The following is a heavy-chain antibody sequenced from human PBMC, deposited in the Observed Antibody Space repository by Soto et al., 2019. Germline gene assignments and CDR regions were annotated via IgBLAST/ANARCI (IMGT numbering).Heavy chain of an antibody. V-gene: IGHV3-53*01. CDR1: GFAVSSNF. Sequence: EVQLVESGGGLIQPGGSLRLSCAASGFAVSSNFMNWVRQAPGKGLEWVSVIYSGGSTYYADSVEGRFTISRDKSKNTLYLQMNSLRAEDTAVYYCAREGYGMDVWGQGTTVTVSS. CDR2: IYSGGST. CDR3: AREGYGMDV. J-gene: IGHJ6*02.